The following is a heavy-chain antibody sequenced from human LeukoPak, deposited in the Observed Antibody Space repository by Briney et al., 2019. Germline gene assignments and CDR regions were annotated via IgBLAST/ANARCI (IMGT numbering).Heavy chain of an antibody. V-gene: IGHV4-59*01. CDR1: GGSISSYY. CDR3: ARDPRYGGNSFYAFDI. D-gene: IGHD4-23*01. CDR2: IYYSGST. Sequence: PSETLSLTCTVSGGSISSYYWSWIRQPPGKGLEWIGYIYYSGSTNYNPSLKSRVIISVDTSKNQFSLKLRSVTAADTAVYYCARDPRYGGNSFYAFDIWGQGTMVTVSS. J-gene: IGHJ3*02.